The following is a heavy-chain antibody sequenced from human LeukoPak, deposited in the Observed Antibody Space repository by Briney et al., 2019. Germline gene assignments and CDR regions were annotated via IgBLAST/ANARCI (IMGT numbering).Heavy chain of an antibody. V-gene: IGHV3-74*01. D-gene: IGHD2-15*01. CDR3: ARELPFDY. CDR2: IKSDGSRT. Sequence: GSLRLSCAVSGFTFSSYWMHWVRQAPGKGLVWVSRIKSDGSRTDYADSVKGRFTISRDNAKNTLYLQMNSLRVEDTAVYYCARELPFDYWGQGTLVTVSS. CDR1: GFTFSSYW. J-gene: IGHJ4*02.